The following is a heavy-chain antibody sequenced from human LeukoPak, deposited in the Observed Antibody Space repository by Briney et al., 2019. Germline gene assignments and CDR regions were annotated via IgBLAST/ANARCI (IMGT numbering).Heavy chain of an antibody. CDR3: TRDRSYANDY. CDR1: GFTFSSYG. CDR2: IRYDGSNK. J-gene: IGHJ4*02. Sequence: GGSLRLSCAASGFTFSSYGMHWVRQAPGKGLEWVAFIRYDGSNKYYADSVKGRFTISRDNSKNTLYLQMNSLRAEDTAVYYCTRDRSYANDYWGQGTLVTVSS. D-gene: IGHD1-26*01. V-gene: IGHV3-30*02.